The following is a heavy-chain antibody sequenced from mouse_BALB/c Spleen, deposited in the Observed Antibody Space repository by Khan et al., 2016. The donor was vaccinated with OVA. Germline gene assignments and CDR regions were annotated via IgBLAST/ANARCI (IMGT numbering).Heavy chain of an antibody. Sequence: EVELVESGGGLVKPGGSLKLSCAASGFTFSDYAMSWVRQIPEKRLEWVATISGAGTYTYYPDSVTGRLTITSANAKNTLDLQMSSLRSEDTAMYYCAKHDAYVNDGGFAYWGQGTLVTVSA. CDR1: GFTFSDYA. V-gene: IGHV5-9-3*01. D-gene: IGHD2-2*01. CDR3: AKHDAYVNDGGFAY. J-gene: IGHJ3*01. CDR2: ISGAGTYT.